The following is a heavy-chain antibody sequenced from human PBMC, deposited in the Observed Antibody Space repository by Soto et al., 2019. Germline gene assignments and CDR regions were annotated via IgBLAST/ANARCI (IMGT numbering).Heavy chain of an antibody. CDR1: GFTFSSYS. Sequence: GGSLRLSXAASGFTFSSYSMNWVRQAPGKGLEWVSSISSSSSYIYYADSVKGRFTISRDNAKNSLYLQMNSLRAEDTAVYYCARGDRGGYYYDSSGTANFDYWGQGTLVTVSS. CDR2: ISSSSSYI. CDR3: ARGDRGGYYYDSSGTANFDY. D-gene: IGHD3-22*01. V-gene: IGHV3-21*01. J-gene: IGHJ4*02.